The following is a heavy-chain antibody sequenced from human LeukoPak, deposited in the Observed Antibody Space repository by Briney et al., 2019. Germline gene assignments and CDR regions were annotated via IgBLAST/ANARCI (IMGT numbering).Heavy chain of an antibody. CDR1: GFTFSSYA. CDR2: ISGSGGST. J-gene: IGHJ6*03. D-gene: IGHD2-2*01. CDR3: AKDVAYCSSTSCYRHYYYYYYMDV. V-gene: IGHV3-23*01. Sequence: GGSLRLSCAASGFTFSSYAMSWVRQAPGKGLEWVSAISGSGGSTYYADSVKGRFTISRDNSKNTLYLQMNSLRAEDTAVYYCAKDVAYCSSTSCYRHYYYYYYMDVWGKGTTVTVSS.